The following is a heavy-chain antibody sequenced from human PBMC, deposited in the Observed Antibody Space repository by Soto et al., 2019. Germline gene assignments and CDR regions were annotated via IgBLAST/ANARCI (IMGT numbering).Heavy chain of an antibody. CDR3: ARYSSDWFQTEGMEV. CDR1: RVGCIGYC. CDR2: INHSGNT. J-gene: IGHJ6*02. Sequence: KPSQSVAHHGSLYRVGCIGYCSTRIGQRPGKERDWSGGINHSGNTDYNPSLNSRVTISVDTSKNQFSLKLTSVTDADTAVYYCARYSSDWFQTEGMEVWGLGTTVTVSS. V-gene: IGHV4-34*01. D-gene: IGHD6-13*01.